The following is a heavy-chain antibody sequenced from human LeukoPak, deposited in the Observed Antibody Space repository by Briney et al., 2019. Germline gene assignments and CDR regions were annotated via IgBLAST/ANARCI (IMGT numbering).Heavy chain of an antibody. D-gene: IGHD1-26*01. CDR1: GFTFSSYS. Sequence: GGSLRLSCAASGFTFSSYSMNWVRQAPGKGLEWVSSISSSSSYIYYADSVKGRFTISRDNAKNSLYLQMNSLRAEDTAVYYCARDFHIVGATSQHHIDYWGQGTLVTVSS. J-gene: IGHJ4*02. V-gene: IGHV3-21*01. CDR3: ARDFHIVGATSQHHIDY. CDR2: ISSSSSYI.